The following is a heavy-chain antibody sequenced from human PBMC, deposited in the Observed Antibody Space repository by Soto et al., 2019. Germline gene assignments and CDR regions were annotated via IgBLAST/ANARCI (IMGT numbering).Heavy chain of an antibody. CDR2: IYPDDSDT. CDR3: ARHEAGYYFDY. V-gene: IGHV5-51*01. CDR1: GHSFSSYW. D-gene: IGHD6-19*01. J-gene: IGHJ4*02. Sequence: GESLKISCMDSGHSFSSYWIAWVRQMPGKGLEWMGLIYPDDSDTRYSPSFQGQVTISADKSINTAYLQWSSLKASDTAIYYCARHEAGYYFDYWGQGTLVTVSS.